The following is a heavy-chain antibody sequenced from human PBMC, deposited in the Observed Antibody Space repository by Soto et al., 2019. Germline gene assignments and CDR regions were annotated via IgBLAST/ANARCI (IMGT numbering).Heavy chain of an antibody. V-gene: IGHV3-23*01. Sequence: EVLLLESGGGLVPRGGSLRLSCEASGSTFNTFAMTWVRQAPGRGLEWVSRINKSGGSRYYADSVRGRFTVSRDNSKNTLYLQMNSLRDDDTAIYYCAKGAEMPTIPFDYWGQGALVTVSP. CDR2: INKSGGSR. J-gene: IGHJ4*02. CDR1: GSTFNTFA. CDR3: AKGAEMPTIPFDY. D-gene: IGHD1-1*01.